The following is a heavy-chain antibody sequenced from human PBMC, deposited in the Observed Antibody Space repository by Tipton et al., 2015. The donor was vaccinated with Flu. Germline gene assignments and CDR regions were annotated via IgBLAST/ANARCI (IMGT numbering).Heavy chain of an antibody. D-gene: IGHD2-2*01. Sequence: TLSLTCTVSAYSISSGYYWGWIRQPPGKGLEWIGSIYHSGSTNYHPSLKSRVTISVDTSKNQFSLKLSSVTAADTAVYYCARHFVIVVVPAAKLTDAFDIWGQGTMVTVSS. CDR3: ARHFVIVVVPAAKLTDAFDI. CDR1: AYSISSGYY. CDR2: IYHSGST. J-gene: IGHJ3*02. V-gene: IGHV4-38-2*02.